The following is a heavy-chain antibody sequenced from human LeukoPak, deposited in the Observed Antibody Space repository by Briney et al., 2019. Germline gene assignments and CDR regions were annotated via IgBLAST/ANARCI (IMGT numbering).Heavy chain of an antibody. V-gene: IGHV4-59*08. CDR1: GGSISSYY. D-gene: IGHD6-19*01. Sequence: PSETLSLTCTASGGSISSYYWSWIRQPPGKGLELIGYIYYSGSTNYNPSLKSRVTISVDTSKNQFSLKLSSVTAADTAVYYCARRGGVAGALDYWGQGTLVTVSS. J-gene: IGHJ4*02. CDR2: IYYSGST. CDR3: ARRGGVAGALDY.